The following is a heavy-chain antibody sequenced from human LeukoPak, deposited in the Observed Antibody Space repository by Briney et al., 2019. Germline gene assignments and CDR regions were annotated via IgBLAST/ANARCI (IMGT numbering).Heavy chain of an antibody. CDR3: ARASYYGSGKLDY. D-gene: IGHD3-10*01. CDR2: MNPNSGNT. CDR1: GYTFTGYY. J-gene: IGHJ4*02. V-gene: IGHV1-8*02. Sequence: ASVKVSCKASGYTFTGYYMHWVRQAPGQGPEWMGWMNPNSGNTGYAQKFQGRVTMTRNTSISTAYMELSSLRSEDTAVYYCARASYYGSGKLDYWGQGTLVTVSS.